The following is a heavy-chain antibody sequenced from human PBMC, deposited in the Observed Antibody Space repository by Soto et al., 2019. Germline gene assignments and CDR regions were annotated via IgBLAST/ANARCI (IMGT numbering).Heavy chain of an antibody. CDR2: ISAYNGNT. CDR3: ARVRNYDFWSGRYGMDV. Sequence: QVQLAQSGAEVKKPGASVKVSCKASGYTFTSYGISWVRQAPGQGLEWMGWISAYNGNTNYAQKFQGRVTITADESTSTAYMELSSLRSEDTAVYYCARVRNYDFWSGRYGMDVWGQGTTVTVSS. V-gene: IGHV1-18*01. D-gene: IGHD3-3*01. CDR1: GYTFTSYG. J-gene: IGHJ6*02.